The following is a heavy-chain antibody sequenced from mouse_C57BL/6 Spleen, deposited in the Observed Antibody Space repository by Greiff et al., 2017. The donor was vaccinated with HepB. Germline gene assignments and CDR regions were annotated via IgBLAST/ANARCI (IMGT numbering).Heavy chain of an antibody. Sequence: QVQLQQPGAELVKPGASVKLSCKASGYTFTSYWMHWVKQRPGRGLEWIGRIDPNSGGTKYNEKFKSKATLTVDKPSSTAYMQLSSLTSEDSAFYYCAREDHLDAGDFDHWGQGTTPTVSS. V-gene: IGHV1-72*01. CDR3: AREDHLDAGDFDH. CDR1: GYTFTSYW. CDR2: IDPNSGGT. J-gene: IGHJ2*01.